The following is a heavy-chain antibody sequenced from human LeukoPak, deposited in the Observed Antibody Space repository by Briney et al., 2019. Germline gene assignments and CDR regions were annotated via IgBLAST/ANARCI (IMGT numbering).Heavy chain of an antibody. CDR2: IYYGGPT. CDR1: GGSVGSSDSY. Sequence: SETLSLTCTVSGGSVGSSDSYWVWVRPPPGKGLEWGGSIYYGGPTHNNPSLKSRVTVSVDTSKNQFSLSLTSVSAADTAVYYCARRGLVVVPLWGQGTLVTVSS. CDR3: ARRGLVVVPL. J-gene: IGHJ4*02. D-gene: IGHD2-21*01. V-gene: IGHV4-39*01.